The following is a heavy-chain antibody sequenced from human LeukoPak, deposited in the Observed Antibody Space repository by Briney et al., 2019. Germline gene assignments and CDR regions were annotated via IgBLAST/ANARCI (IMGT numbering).Heavy chain of an antibody. J-gene: IGHJ1*01. Sequence: PSETLSLTCAVYGGSFSGYYWSWIRQPPGKGLEWIGEINHSGSTNYNPSLKSRVTILVDTSKNQFSLKLSSVTAADTAVYYCARGHSPVTTKVSYFQHWGQGTLVTVSA. CDR3: ARGHSPVTTKVSYFQH. V-gene: IGHV4-34*01. D-gene: IGHD4-17*01. CDR1: GGSFSGYY. CDR2: INHSGST.